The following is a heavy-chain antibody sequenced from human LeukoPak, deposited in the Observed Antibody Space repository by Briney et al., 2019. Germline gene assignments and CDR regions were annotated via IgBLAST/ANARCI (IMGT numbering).Heavy chain of an antibody. CDR1: GFTFSSYSM. CDR3: AKGSWSHYHGMDV. CDR2: ISHIGST. V-gene: IGHV4-4*02. Sequence: PGGSLRLSCAASGFTFSSYSMNWVRQAPGKGLEWIGEISHIGSTNFSPSLKSRVSILIDKSKNQFSLQLSSVAAADTAVYYCAKGSWSHYHGMDVWGQGTTVTVSS. J-gene: IGHJ6*02. D-gene: IGHD2-15*01.